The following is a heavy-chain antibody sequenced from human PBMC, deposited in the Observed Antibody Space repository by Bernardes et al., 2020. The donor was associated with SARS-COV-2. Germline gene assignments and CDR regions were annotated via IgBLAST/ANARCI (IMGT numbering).Heavy chain of an antibody. V-gene: IGHV1-18*01. Sequence: ASVKVSCKTYGYTFSDYGIIWVRQAPGQGLEWMGWIGSYVGNIKYAQKFQDRMTMTTDTSTTTGYMELRNLRSDDTAVYFCARSVRSTGQRTFDFWGQGTLVTVFS. CDR3: ARSVRSTGQRTFDF. J-gene: IGHJ4*02. D-gene: IGHD2-8*02. CDR2: IGSYVGNI. CDR1: GYTFSDYG.